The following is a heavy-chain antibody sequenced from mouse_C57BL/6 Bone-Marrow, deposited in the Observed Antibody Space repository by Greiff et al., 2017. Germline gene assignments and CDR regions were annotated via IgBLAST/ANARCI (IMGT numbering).Heavy chain of an antibody. Sequence: EVMLVESGGGLVKPGGSLKLSCAASGFTFSSYAMSWVRQTPEKRLEWVATISDGGSYTYYPDNVKGRFTISRDNAKNNLYLQMSHLKSEDTAMYYCARDQGRTRFFDYWGQGTTLTVSS. CDR1: GFTFSSYA. CDR2: ISDGGSYT. V-gene: IGHV5-4*01. CDR3: ARDQGRTRFFDY. D-gene: IGHD3-2*02. J-gene: IGHJ2*01.